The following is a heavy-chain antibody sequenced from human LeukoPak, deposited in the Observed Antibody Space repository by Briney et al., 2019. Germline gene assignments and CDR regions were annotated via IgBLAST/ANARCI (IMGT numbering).Heavy chain of an antibody. CDR3: ARAQYYLDS. CDR1: GFIFSSYA. V-gene: IGHV3-23*01. J-gene: IGHJ4*02. CDR2: MSGNGGTT. Sequence: GGSLRLSCAASGFIFSSYAMSWVRQAPGQGLEWVSGMSGNGGTTYYADSVKGRFTISRDNAKNSLYLQMNSLRAEDTAVYYCARAQYYLDSWGQGTLVTVSS.